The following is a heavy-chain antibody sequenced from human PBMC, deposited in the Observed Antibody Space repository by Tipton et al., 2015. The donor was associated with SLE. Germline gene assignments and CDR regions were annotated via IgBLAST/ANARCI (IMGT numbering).Heavy chain of an antibody. V-gene: IGHV3-74*01. Sequence: LSLTCTVSGGSISSGGYYWTWIRQLPGKGLEWVSRINSDGSSTSYADSVKGRFTISRDNAKNTLYLQMNSLRTEDTAVYFCARDSRRHLYSNYFYYMDVWGNGTTVTVSS. CDR3: ARDSRRHLYSNYFYYMDV. D-gene: IGHD2-15*01. J-gene: IGHJ6*03. CDR1: GGSISSGGYY. CDR2: INSDGSST.